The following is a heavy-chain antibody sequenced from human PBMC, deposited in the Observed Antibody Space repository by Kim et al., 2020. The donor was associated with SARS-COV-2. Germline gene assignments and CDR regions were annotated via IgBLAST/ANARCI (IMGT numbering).Heavy chain of an antibody. Sequence: SETLSLTCSVSGVSISRYYWSWIRQPPGKGLEWIGYIYDSGSTNYNPSLKSRVTISEDTSKNQFSLKLSSVTAADTAVYYCAGVSQGALRFLTAFDPWGQGILGTVSS. J-gene: IGHJ5*02. CDR3: AGVSQGALRFLTAFDP. V-gene: IGHV4-59*01. CDR2: IYDSGST. D-gene: IGHD3-3*01. CDR1: GVSISRYY.